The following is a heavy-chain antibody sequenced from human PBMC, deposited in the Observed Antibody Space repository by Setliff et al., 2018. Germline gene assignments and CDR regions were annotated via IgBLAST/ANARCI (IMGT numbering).Heavy chain of an antibody. J-gene: IGHJ4*02. Sequence: PSETLSLTCSVYGESFSNNYWSWIRQSPGKGLEWIGESDHGGNTTIHPSLKSRLTMSVDTSKNQFSLKLTSVTAADTAVYYCARHLLVQGTYHFDYWGQGSPVTVSS. V-gene: IGHV4-34*01. D-gene: IGHD3-10*01. CDR1: GESFSNNY. CDR3: ARHLLVQGTYHFDY. CDR2: SDHGGNT.